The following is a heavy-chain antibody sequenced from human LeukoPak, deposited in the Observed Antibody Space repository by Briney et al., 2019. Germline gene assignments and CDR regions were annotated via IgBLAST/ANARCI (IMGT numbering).Heavy chain of an antibody. V-gene: IGHV1-46*01. CDR2: INPSGGST. CDR1: GYTFTSYY. J-gene: IGHJ6*02. Sequence: GASVKVSCKASGYTFTSYYMHWLRQAPGQGLEWMGIINPSGGSTSYAQKFQGRVTMTGDTSTSTVYMELSSLRSEDTAVYYCAREAAGTPGLDVWGQGTTVTVSS. D-gene: IGHD6-13*01. CDR3: AREAAGTPGLDV.